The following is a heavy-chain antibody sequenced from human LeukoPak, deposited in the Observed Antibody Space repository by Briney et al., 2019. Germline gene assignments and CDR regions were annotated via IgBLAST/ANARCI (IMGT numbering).Heavy chain of an antibody. CDR1: GGSFSGYY. CDR3: ASRAGGLRGYSYGYDAFDI. CDR2: IYYSGST. Sequence: PSETLSLTCAVYGGSFSGYYWSWIRQPPGKGLEWIGYIYYSGSTNYNPSLKSRVTISVDTSKNQFSLKLSSVTAADTAVYYCASRAGGLRGYSYGYDAFDIWGQGTMVTVSS. V-gene: IGHV4-59*01. J-gene: IGHJ3*02. D-gene: IGHD5-18*01.